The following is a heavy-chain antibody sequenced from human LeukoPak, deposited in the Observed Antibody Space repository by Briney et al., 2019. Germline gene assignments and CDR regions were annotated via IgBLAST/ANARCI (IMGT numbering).Heavy chain of an antibody. CDR1: GFTFSSYW. J-gene: IGHJ4*02. D-gene: IGHD1-26*01. CDR2: IKQDGSEK. V-gene: IGHV3-7*01. Sequence: PGGSLRLSCAASGFTFSSYWMSWVRQAPGKGLEWVANIKQDGSEKYYVDSVKGRFTISRDNAKNSLYLQMNSLRAEDTAVYYCAKDGGTYSLDYWGQGTLVTVSS. CDR3: AKDGGTYSLDY.